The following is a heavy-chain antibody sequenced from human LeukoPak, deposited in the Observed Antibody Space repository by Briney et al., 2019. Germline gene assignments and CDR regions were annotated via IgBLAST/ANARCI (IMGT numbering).Heavy chain of an antibody. Sequence: PSETLSLTCTVSGASISSTIYYWGWIRQPPGKGLEWIGSVFYSENTYYNPSLKSRVTISVDTSKNQFSLNLNSVTAADTAVYFCASGPWLTPFDYWGQGTLVPVSS. V-gene: IGHV4-39*07. J-gene: IGHJ4*02. D-gene: IGHD3-9*01. CDR2: VFYSENT. CDR3: ASGPWLTPFDY. CDR1: GASISSTIYY.